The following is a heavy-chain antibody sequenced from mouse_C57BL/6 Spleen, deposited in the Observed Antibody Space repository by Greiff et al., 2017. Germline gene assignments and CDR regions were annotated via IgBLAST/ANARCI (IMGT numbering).Heavy chain of an antibody. CDR1: GYTFTSYW. CDR2: IDPSDSYT. D-gene: IGHD1-1*01. CDR3: ARFPGSSYSLDD. V-gene: IGHV1-69*01. J-gene: IGHJ2*01. Sequence: QVQLQQPGAELVMPGASVKLSCKASGYTFTSYWMHWVKQRPGQGLEWIGEIDPSDSYTNYNQKFKGKSTLTVDKSSSTAYMQLSSLRSEDSAVYYCARFPGSSYSLDDWGQGTTLTVSS.